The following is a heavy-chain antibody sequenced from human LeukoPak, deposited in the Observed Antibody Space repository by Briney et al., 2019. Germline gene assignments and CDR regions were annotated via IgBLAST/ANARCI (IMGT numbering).Heavy chain of an antibody. CDR3: ARDCSGGSCYGAFDI. Sequence: SQTLSLTCTVSGASIRSGDYYWSWIRQPPGKGLEWIGYIYDSGSTYYNPSLKSRITISVDTSENRFSLKLSPVTATDTAVYYCARDCSGGSCYGAFDIWGQGTMVTVSS. CDR1: GASIRSGDYY. J-gene: IGHJ3*02. D-gene: IGHD2-15*01. CDR2: IYDSGST. V-gene: IGHV4-30-4*01.